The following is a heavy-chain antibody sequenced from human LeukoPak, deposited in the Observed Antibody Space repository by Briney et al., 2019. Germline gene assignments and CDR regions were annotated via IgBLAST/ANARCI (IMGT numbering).Heavy chain of an antibody. CDR3: ATSDYDILTGPPDS. V-gene: IGHV4-34*01. CDR1: GGSFSAYY. J-gene: IGHJ4*02. D-gene: IGHD3-9*01. Sequence: SETLSLTCAVYGGSFSAYYWSWIRQPPGKGLEWVGEINHSGSTNYNPSLKSRVTISVDTSKNQFSLKLSSMTAADTAVYYCATSDYDILTGPPDSWGRGTLVTVSS. CDR2: INHSGST.